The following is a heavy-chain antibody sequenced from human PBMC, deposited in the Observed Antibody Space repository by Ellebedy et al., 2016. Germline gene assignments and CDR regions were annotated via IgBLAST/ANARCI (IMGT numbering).Heavy chain of an antibody. Sequence: GGSLRLSCAASGFTFSGYNMDWVRQAPGKGLEWISYISGSSNTIYYADSVKGRFTISRDNAKSSLYLQMNSLREEDTAVYYCARAPRGWAFDVWGQGQWSPPLQ. J-gene: IGHJ3*01. D-gene: IGHD2-15*01. CDR3: ARAPRGWAFDV. CDR2: ISGSSNTI. CDR1: GFTFSGYN. V-gene: IGHV3-48*02.